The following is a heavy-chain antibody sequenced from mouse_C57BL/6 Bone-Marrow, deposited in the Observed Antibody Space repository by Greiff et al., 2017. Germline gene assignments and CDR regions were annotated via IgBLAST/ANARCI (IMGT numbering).Heavy chain of an antibody. D-gene: IGHD2-3*01. V-gene: IGHV1-81*01. CDR3: AREELYFYDAMDY. Sequence: VKLMESGAELARPGASVKLSCKASGYTFTSYGISWVKQRTGQGLEWIGEIYPRSGNTYYNEKFKGKATLTADKSSSTAYMELRSRTSEDSAVYFCAREELYFYDAMDYWGQGTSVTVSS. CDR1: GYTFTSYG. J-gene: IGHJ4*01. CDR2: IYPRSGNT.